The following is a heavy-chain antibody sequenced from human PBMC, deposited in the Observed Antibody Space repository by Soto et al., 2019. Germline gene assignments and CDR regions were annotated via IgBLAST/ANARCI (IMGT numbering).Heavy chain of an antibody. CDR1: GFTFSNFA. CDR2: ISYNGINI. V-gene: IGHV3-30-3*01. D-gene: IGHD6-19*01. J-gene: IGHJ2*01. Sequence: QVQVMESGGGVVQPGRSLRLSCAASGFTFSNFAFHWVRQAPGKGLEWVTAISYNGINIYYADSVKGRFTISRDNSKNTLFLQMNSLRAEDTARYYCARGGAVASSWYFDLWGRGTLVTVSS. CDR3: ARGGAVASSWYFDL.